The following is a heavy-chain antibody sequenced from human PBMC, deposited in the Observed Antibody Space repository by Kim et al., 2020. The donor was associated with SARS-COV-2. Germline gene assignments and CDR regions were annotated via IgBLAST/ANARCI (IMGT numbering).Heavy chain of an antibody. CDR2: TYYRSKWYN. J-gene: IGHJ3*02. CDR1: WDSVSSNSAA. D-gene: IGHD6-13*01. CDR3: ARDPIISSSWSVAFDI. V-gene: IGHV6-1*01. Sequence: SQTLSLTCAISWDSVSSNSAAWNWIRQSPSRGLEWLGRTYYRSKWYNDYAVSVKSRITINPDTSKNQFSLQLNSVTPEDTAVYYCARDPIISSSWSVAFDIWGQGTMVTVSS.